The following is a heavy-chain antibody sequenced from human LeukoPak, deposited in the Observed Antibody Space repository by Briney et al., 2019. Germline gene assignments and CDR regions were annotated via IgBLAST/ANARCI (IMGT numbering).Heavy chain of an antibody. CDR2: INSDGSST. V-gene: IGHV3-74*01. J-gene: IGHJ4*02. Sequence: GGSLGLSCAASGFTFSSYWMHWVRQAPGKGLVWVSRINSDGSSTSYADSVKGRFTISRDNAKNTLYLQMNSLRAEDTAVYYCTNGGVIVTAYFDYWGQGTLVTVSS. CDR1: GFTFSSYW. D-gene: IGHD3-16*02. CDR3: TNGGVIVTAYFDY.